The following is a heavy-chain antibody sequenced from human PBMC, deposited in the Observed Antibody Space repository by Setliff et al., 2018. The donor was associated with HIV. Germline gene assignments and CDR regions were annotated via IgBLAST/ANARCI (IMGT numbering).Heavy chain of an antibody. D-gene: IGHD3-22*01. CDR1: GASISSSSYY. CDR2: IYYGGST. V-gene: IGHV4-39*01. J-gene: IGHJ4*02. Sequence: SETLSLTCSVSGASISSSSYYWGWLRQPPGKGLEWIGTIYYGGSTYYDESLKSRVSISLDTSKNQFSLKLKSVTATDTAVYYCARALAVTHCGYFDYWGQGTLVTVSS. CDR3: ARALAVTHCGYFDY.